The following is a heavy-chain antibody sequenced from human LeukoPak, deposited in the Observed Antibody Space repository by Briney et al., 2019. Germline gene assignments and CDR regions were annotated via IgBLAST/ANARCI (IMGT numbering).Heavy chain of an antibody. CDR2: IRSKVYGGTT. V-gene: IGHV3-49*04. J-gene: IGHJ3*02. CDR1: GFTFGDYA. CDR3: TRFTIVGVVDAFDI. Sequence: GGSLRLSCTATGFTFGDYAMSWVRQSPGKGLEWVGFIRSKVYGGTTAYAASVKVRFTISRDDSKSIAYLQMTSLKTEDAGVYYCTRFTIVGVVDAFDIWGRGTMVTFSS. D-gene: IGHD3-3*01.